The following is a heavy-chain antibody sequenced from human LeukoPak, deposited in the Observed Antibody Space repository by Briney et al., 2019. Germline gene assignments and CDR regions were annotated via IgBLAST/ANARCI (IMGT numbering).Heavy chain of an antibody. CDR1: GYTFTSYY. J-gene: IGHJ6*02. CDR3: ARERVSVAGPEVTYYYYYYGMDV. D-gene: IGHD6-19*01. Sequence: ASVKVSCKASGYTFTSYYMHWVRQAPGQGLEWMGIINPSGGSTSYAQKFQGRVTMTRDTSTSTVYMELSSLRSEDTAVYYCARERVSVAGPEVTYYYYYYGMDVWGQGTTVTVSS. V-gene: IGHV1-46*01. CDR2: INPSGGST.